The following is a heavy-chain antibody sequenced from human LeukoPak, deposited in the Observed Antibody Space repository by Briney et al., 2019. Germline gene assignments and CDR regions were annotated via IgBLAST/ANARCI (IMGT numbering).Heavy chain of an antibody. CDR1: GGSISSYY. J-gene: IGHJ4*02. V-gene: IGHV4-59*12. D-gene: IGHD6-19*01. Sequence: SETLSLTCTVSGGSISSYYWSWIRQPPGKGLEWIGNIYYSGSTNYNPSLKSRVTISVDRSKNQFSLKLSSVTAADTAVYYCAREKAVAGTWGQGTLVTVSS. CDR2: IYYSGST. CDR3: AREKAVAGT.